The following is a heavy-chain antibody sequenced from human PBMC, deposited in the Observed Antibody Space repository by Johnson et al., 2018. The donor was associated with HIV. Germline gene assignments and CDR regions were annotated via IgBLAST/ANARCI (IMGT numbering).Heavy chain of an antibody. J-gene: IGHJ3*02. CDR2: ISTSGATI. V-gene: IGHV3-11*04. Sequence: QVQLVESGGGVVKPGGSLRLSCAASGFTFNDYYMSWIRQAPGKGLEWLSYISTSGATIYYADSVKGRFTTSRDNAKKSLYLQMNSLRSEDTALYYCARDSTPWGGDYVDYTFDIWGQGTMVTVSS. D-gene: IGHD4-17*01. CDR1: GFTFNDYY. CDR3: ARDSTPWGGDYVDYTFDI.